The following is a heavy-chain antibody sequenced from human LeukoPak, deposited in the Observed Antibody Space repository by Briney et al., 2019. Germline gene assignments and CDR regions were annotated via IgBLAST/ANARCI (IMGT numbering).Heavy chain of an antibody. CDR3: ARGSPTPDY. J-gene: IGHJ4*02. V-gene: IGHV4-59*01. CDR2: VYYSGTT. CDR1: GGSISSYY. D-gene: IGHD1-26*01. Sequence: SETLSLTCTVSGGSISSYYWSWIRQPPGRGLEWIGYVYYSGTTHYNPSLESRVTISVDTSKNQFSLKLTSVTAADTAVYFCARGSPTPDYWGQGTLVTVSS.